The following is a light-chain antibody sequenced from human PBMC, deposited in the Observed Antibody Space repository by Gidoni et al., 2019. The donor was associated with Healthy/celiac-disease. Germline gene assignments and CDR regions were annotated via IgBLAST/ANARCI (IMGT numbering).Light chain of an antibody. Sequence: EIVLPQSPATLSVSPGERATLSCRASQSVRSNLAWYQQKPGQAPRLLIYGASTRATGSPARFSGSGSGTEFTLTISSLQSEDVAVYYCQQYNNWPPFTFGPGTKVDIK. CDR1: QSVRSN. J-gene: IGKJ3*01. CDR3: QQYNNWPPFT. V-gene: IGKV3-15*01. CDR2: GAS.